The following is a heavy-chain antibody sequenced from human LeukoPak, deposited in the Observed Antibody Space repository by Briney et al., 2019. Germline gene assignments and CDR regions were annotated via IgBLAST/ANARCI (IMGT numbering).Heavy chain of an antibody. CDR2: FDPEDGET. V-gene: IGHV1-24*01. CDR1: GYTLTDSS. CDR3: ATRLTSVTTYYFDY. Sequence: GASVKVSCKVSGYTLTDSSMHGVRQAPGKGLEWMGGFDPEDGETVYAQKFKGRVTMTEDTSTDTAYMELSSLRSGDTAVYFCATRLTSVTTYYFDYWGRGTLVTVSS. D-gene: IGHD4-17*01. J-gene: IGHJ4*02.